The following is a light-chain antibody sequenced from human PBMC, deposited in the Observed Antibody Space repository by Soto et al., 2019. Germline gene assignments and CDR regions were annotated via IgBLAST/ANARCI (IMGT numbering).Light chain of an antibody. CDR3: QQRNIWPPVT. Sequence: EIVLTQSPDTLSLSPGEGATLSCRASQSLSSNFLAWYQQKPGQPPRLLIYGAFNRAAGIPDRFSGSGSGTDFTLTISRLEPEDSAVYYCQQRNIWPPVTFGQGTRLEIK. J-gene: IGKJ5*01. V-gene: IGKV3D-20*02. CDR1: QSLSSNF. CDR2: GAF.